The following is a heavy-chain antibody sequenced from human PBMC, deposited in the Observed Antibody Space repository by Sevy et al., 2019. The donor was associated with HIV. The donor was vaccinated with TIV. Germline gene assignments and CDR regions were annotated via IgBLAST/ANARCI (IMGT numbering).Heavy chain of an antibody. CDR1: GFTFSSYA. CDR2: ISSNGGST. D-gene: IGHD3-3*02. Sequence: GGSLRLSCVASGFTFSSYAMHWVRQAPGKGLEYVSGISSNGGSTYYANSLKGRFTTSRDNSKNTLYHQMGSLRPEDMAVYYCARGHFWSGYWYYFDYWGQGTLVTVSS. J-gene: IGHJ4*02. V-gene: IGHV3-64*01. CDR3: ARGHFWSGYWYYFDY.